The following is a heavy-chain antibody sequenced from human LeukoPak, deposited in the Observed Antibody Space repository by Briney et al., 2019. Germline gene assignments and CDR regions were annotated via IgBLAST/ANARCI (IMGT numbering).Heavy chain of an antibody. CDR1: GGSISSHY. V-gene: IGHV4-59*08. CDR2: IYYSGST. CDR3: ASGHDYRQYYFDY. Sequence: KTSETLSLTCTVSGGSISSHYWSWIRQPPGKGLEWIGYIYYSGSTNYNPSLKSRVTISVDTSKNQFSLKLSSVTAADTAVYYCASGHDYRQYYFDYWGQGTLVTVSS. D-gene: IGHD4-11*01. J-gene: IGHJ4*02.